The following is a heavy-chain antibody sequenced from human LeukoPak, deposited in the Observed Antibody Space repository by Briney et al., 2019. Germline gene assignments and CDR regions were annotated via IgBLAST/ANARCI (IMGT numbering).Heavy chain of an antibody. CDR1: GYTFTSYA. CDR2: ISGHNDDT. V-gene: IGHV1-18*01. Sequence: ASVKVSCKASGYTFTSYAISWVRQAPGQGLEWMGWISGHNDDTNYARRLQGRVTMTTDTSTSTAYMELRSLRSDDTAVYYCARAGYCSGGSCYPYYYYYYMDVWGKGTTVTVSS. D-gene: IGHD2-15*01. J-gene: IGHJ6*03. CDR3: ARAGYCSGGSCYPYYYYYYMDV.